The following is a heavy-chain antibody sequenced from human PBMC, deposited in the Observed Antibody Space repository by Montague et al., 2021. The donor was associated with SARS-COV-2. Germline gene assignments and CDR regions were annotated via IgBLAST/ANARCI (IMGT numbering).Heavy chain of an antibody. D-gene: IGHD2-15*01. CDR3: ARKSGSFYDGGYFDN. J-gene: IGHJ4*02. Sequence: SLRLSCAASGFYFSYAMHWVRQAPGTGLEWVALISNDGSNKHYADSVKGRFTISRDNSKSTLYLQMNSLRTEDTAVYYCARKSGSFYDGGYFDNWGQGSLVTVSS. CDR2: ISNDGSNK. CDR1: GFYFSYA. V-gene: IGHV3-30*04.